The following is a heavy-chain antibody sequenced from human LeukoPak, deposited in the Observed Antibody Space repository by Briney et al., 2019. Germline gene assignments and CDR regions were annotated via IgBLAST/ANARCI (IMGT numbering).Heavy chain of an antibody. CDR1: GFTFSSYE. CDR3: ARDSGSSGYYPFYYYYGMDV. D-gene: IGHD3-22*01. Sequence: GGSLRLSYAASGFTFSSYEMNWVRQAPGKGLEWVSYISSSGSTIYYADSVKGRFTISRDNAKNSLYLQMNSLRAEDTAVYYCARDSGSSGYYPFYYYYGMDVWGQGTTVTVSS. V-gene: IGHV3-48*03. CDR2: ISSSGSTI. J-gene: IGHJ6*02.